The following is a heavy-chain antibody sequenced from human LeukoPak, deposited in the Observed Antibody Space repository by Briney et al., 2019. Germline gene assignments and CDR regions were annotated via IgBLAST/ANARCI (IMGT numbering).Heavy chain of an antibody. CDR1: GGSISSYY. D-gene: IGHD2-15*01. Sequence: SETLSLTCTVSGGSISSYYWSWIRQPPGKGLEWIRYIYYSGSTNYNPSLKSRVTISVDTSKNQFSLKLSSVTAADTAVYYCARERPYCSGGSCYEDNWFDPWGQGTLVTVSS. V-gene: IGHV4-59*01. CDR2: IYYSGST. J-gene: IGHJ5*02. CDR3: ARERPYCSGGSCYEDNWFDP.